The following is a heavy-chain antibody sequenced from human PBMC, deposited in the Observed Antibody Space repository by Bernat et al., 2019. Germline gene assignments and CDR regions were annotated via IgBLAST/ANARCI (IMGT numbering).Heavy chain of an antibody. CDR1: GFSFSDFY. V-gene: IGHV3-11*06. Sequence: QVQLVESGGGLFKPGGSLRLPCTASGFSFSDFYMSWTRQAPGKGLEWVSFISSSNSYTNYVDSVKGRFTISRDNAKNSLYLQMNSLRAEDTAMYYCARESRQLPIWGLGTLVTVSS. J-gene: IGHJ4*02. CDR3: ARESRQLPI. CDR2: ISSSNSYT. D-gene: IGHD2-2*01.